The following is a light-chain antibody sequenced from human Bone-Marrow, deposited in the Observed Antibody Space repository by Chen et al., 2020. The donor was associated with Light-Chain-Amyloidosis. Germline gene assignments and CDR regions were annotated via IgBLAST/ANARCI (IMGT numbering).Light chain of an antibody. CDR3: SSYTGSSTYV. Sequence: QSALTQPASVSGSPGQSITISCTGTSSDVGGYKYVSWYQQHPGKAPTLTIYEVSNRPSGISNRVAGSKSGNTASLAISGLQAEDEADYYCSSYTGSSTYVFGTGTKVTVL. J-gene: IGLJ1*01. CDR1: SSDVGGYKY. CDR2: EVS. V-gene: IGLV2-14*01.